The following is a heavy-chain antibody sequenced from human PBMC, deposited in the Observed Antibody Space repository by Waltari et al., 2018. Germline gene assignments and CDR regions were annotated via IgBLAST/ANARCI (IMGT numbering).Heavy chain of an antibody. CDR1: GFTFSSYW. Sequence: EVQLVESGGGLVQPGGSLRLSCAASGFTFSSYWMSWLRQAPGKGLGGVANIKQDGSEKYYWDSVKGRFTISRDNAKNSLYLQMNSLRAEDTAVYYCARDTESSYYDFWSGYSACDYWGQGTLVTVSS. CDR2: IKQDGSEK. D-gene: IGHD3-3*01. V-gene: IGHV3-7*03. J-gene: IGHJ4*02. CDR3: ARDTESSYYDFWSGYSACDY.